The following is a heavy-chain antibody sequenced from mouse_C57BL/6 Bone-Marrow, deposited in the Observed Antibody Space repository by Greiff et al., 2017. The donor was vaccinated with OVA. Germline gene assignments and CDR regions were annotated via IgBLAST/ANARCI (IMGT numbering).Heavy chain of an antibody. D-gene: IGHD1-1*01. Sequence: VQLQQPGAELVKPGASVKMSCKASGYPFTSYWITWVNQRPGQGLEWIGDFYPGSGSTNYNDKFKSKATLTVDTSSSTAYMQLSSLTSEDSAVYYCARFITTVVAYWYFDVWGTGTTVTVSS. J-gene: IGHJ1*03. CDR2: FYPGSGST. CDR1: GYPFTSYW. V-gene: IGHV1-55*01. CDR3: ARFITTVVAYWYFDV.